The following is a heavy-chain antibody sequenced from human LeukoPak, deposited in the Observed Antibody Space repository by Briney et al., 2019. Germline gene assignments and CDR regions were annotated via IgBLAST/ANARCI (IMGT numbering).Heavy chain of an antibody. D-gene: IGHD1-1*01. V-gene: IGHV3-33*01. Sequence: GRSLRLSCAVSGFIFSDYGFHWVRQAPGKGLEWVAVTRFDGSIKQYADSVKGRFTISRDDSKNTLYLQMNSLKSEDTAVYYCARWGGTRRYYFDYWGRGTLVTVSS. J-gene: IGHJ4*02. CDR3: ARWGGTRRYYFDY. CDR2: TRFDGSIK. CDR1: GFIFSDYG.